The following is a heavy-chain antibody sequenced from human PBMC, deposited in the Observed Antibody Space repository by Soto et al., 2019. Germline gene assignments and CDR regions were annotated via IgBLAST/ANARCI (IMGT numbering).Heavy chain of an antibody. V-gene: IGHV3-23*01. CDR2: ISPDGRIT. D-gene: IGHD2-15*01. CDR3: ARGVGYCSGGTCYRWFDP. Sequence: PGGSLRLSCTASGFTFNNFPMGWVRQAPGKGLEWISMISPDGRITAYADSVKGRFTISRDNSRNTVHLQLMSLTAEGTAIYYCARGVGYCSGGTCYRWFDPWGQGTLVTVSS. CDR1: GFTFNNFP. J-gene: IGHJ5*02.